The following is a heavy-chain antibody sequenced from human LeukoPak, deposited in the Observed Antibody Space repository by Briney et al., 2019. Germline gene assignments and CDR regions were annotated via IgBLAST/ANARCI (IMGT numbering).Heavy chain of an antibody. Sequence: GGSLRLSCAASGFTFSSYSMNWVRQAPGKGLEWVSSISSSSSYIYYADSVKGRFTISRDNAKNSLYLQMNSLRAEDTAVYYCARANEYGSGSYYIEDFDYWGQGTLVTVSS. D-gene: IGHD3-10*01. J-gene: IGHJ4*02. CDR1: GFTFSSYS. CDR3: ARANEYGSGSYYIEDFDY. CDR2: ISSSSSYI. V-gene: IGHV3-21*01.